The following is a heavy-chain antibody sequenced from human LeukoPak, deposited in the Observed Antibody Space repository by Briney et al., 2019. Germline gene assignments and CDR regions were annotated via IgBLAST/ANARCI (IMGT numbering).Heavy chain of an antibody. CDR1: GYTFTGYY. CDR2: INPNSGGT. Sequence: GASVKVSCKASGYTFTGYYMHWVQQAPGQGLEWMERINPNSGGTNYAQKFQGRVTMTRDTSISTAYMELSRLRSDDTAVYYCARDLSTMVRGVIGLGYWGQGTLVTVSS. CDR3: ARDLSTMVRGVIGLGY. V-gene: IGHV1-2*06. J-gene: IGHJ4*02. D-gene: IGHD3-10*01.